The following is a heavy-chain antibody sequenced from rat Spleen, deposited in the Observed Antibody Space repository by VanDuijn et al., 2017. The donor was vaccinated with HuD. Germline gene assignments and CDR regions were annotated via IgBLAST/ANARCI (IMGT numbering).Heavy chain of an antibody. V-gene: IGHV5-22*01. D-gene: IGHD1-11*01. CDR2: ISYEGSST. J-gene: IGHJ2*01. CDR1: GFTFSDYA. CDR3: ARREV. Sequence: EVQLVESGGGLVQPGRSLKLSCAASGFTFSDYAMAWVRQAPTKGLEWVAAISYEGSSTYYGDSVKGRFTISRDNAKSTLYLQMNSLRSEDTATYYCARREVWCQGVMVTVSS.